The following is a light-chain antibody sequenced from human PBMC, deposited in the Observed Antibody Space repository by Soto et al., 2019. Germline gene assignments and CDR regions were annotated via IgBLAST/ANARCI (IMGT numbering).Light chain of an antibody. Sequence: DMVLTQSPGTLSLSPGERATLSCRASQSVSSSYFAWYQQKPGQAPRLLIYAASRRASGIPDRFSGSGSGTDFTLTINRLEPEDFAVYYCQQYGALPYTFGQGTRLEI. CDR3: QQYGALPYT. CDR2: AAS. CDR1: QSVSSSY. V-gene: IGKV3-20*01. J-gene: IGKJ5*01.